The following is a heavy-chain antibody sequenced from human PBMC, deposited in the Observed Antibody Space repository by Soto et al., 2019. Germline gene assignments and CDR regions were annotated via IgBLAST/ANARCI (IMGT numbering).Heavy chain of an antibody. CDR2: ISGFNGAT. D-gene: IGHD4-4*01. V-gene: IGHV1-18*01. J-gene: IGHJ4*02. CDR1: GYTFSNYG. CDR3: ARDGNMTTIGLDS. Sequence: ASVKVSCKASGYTFSNYGISWVRQAPGQGLEWMGWISGFNGATEYAQKFQGRVTMTADTSTSTAYMELRSLISDDTAVYYCARDGNMTTIGLDSWGQGARVTVAS.